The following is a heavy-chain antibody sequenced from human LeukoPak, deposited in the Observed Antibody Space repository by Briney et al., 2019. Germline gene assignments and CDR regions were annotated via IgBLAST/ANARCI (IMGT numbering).Heavy chain of an antibody. CDR1: GFTVSSNY. J-gene: IGHJ5*02. CDR3: ARRYSSGYGWFDP. Sequence: GGSLRLSCAASGFTVSSNYMSWVRQAPGKGLEWVSVIYSGGSTYYADSVKGRFTIPRDNSKNTLYLQMNSLRAEDTAVYYCARRYSSGYGWFDPWGQGTLVTVSS. CDR2: IYSGGST. V-gene: IGHV3-53*01. D-gene: IGHD6-19*01.